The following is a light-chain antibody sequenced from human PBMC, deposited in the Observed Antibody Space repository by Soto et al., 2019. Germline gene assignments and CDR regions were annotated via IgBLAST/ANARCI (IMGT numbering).Light chain of an antibody. CDR3: ETWDSNTRV. V-gene: IGLV4-60*02. CDR1: SGHSSSI. J-gene: IGLJ3*02. CDR2: LEGSGSY. Sequence: QPVLTQSSSASASLGSSVKLTCTLSSGHSSSIIAWHQQQPGKAPRYLMKLEGSGSYNKGSGVPDRFSGSSSGADRCLAISNLQFEDEADYYCETWDSNTRVFGGGTKVTVL.